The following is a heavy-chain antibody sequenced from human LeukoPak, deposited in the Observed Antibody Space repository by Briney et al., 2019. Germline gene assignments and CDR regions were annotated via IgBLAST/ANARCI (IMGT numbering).Heavy chain of an antibody. CDR2: ISSSGSTI. V-gene: IGHV3-48*03. J-gene: IGHJ4*02. CDR3: ARARRCGLDDDYGGCFDS. CDR1: GFTFSSYE. Sequence: GGSLRLSCATSGFTFSSYEMNWVRQAPGKGLEWVSYISSSGSTIYYADSVKGRFTISRDNAKNSLYLQMNSLRAEDTAVYYCARARRCGLDDDYGGCFDSWGQGTLVTVSP. D-gene: IGHD4-23*01.